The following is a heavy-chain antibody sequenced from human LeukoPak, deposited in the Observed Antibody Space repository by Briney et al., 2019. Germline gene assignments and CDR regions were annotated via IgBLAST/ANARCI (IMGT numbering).Heavy chain of an antibody. D-gene: IGHD4-17*01. CDR1: GGSISSYY. V-gene: IGHV4-59*01. J-gene: IGHJ4*02. Sequence: RSETLSLTCTVSGGSISSYYWSWIRQPPGKGLEWIGYIYYSGSTNYNPSLKSRVTISVDTSKNQFSLKLSSVTAADTAVYYCARDHDRYGDSYYFDYWGQGTLVTVSS. CDR3: ARDHDRYGDSYYFDY. CDR2: IYYSGST.